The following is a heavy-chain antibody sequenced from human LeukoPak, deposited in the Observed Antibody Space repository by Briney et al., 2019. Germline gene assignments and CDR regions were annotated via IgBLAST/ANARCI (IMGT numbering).Heavy chain of an antibody. V-gene: IGHV3-69-1*01. CDR1: GFIYDEYD. CDR2: ISSSSYI. D-gene: IGHD2-15*01. CDR3: ARGWSADYFDY. Sequence: GGSLRLSCAASGFIYDEYDMSWVRHAPGKGLEWVSSISSSSYIYYADSVKGRFTISRDNAKNSLYLQMNSLRAEDTAVYYCARGWSADYFDYWGKGILVTVSS. J-gene: IGHJ4*02.